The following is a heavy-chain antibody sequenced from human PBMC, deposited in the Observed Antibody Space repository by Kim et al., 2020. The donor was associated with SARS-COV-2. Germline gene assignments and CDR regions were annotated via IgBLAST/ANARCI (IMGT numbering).Heavy chain of an antibody. CDR1: GFTFCSYG. D-gene: IGHD2-15*01. CDR3: ARDLPHHLGYCSGGSCYSPYDY. Sequence: GSLRLSCAASGFTFCSYGMHWVRQAPGKGLEWVAVISYDGSNKYYADSVKGRFTISRDNSKNTLYLQMNSLRAEDTAVYYGARDLPHHLGYCSGGSCYSPYDYWGQGNLVTVSS. V-gene: IGHV3-33*05. CDR2: ISYDGSNK. J-gene: IGHJ4*02.